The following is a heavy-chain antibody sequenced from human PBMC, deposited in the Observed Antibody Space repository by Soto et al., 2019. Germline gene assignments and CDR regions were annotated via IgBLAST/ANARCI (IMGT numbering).Heavy chain of an antibody. J-gene: IGHJ6*02. D-gene: IGHD3-3*01. CDR1: GYTFTGYY. CDR2: INPNSGGT. CDR3: ARGGQNYDFWSGYYSYYYYGMDV. V-gene: IGHV1-2*02. Sequence: ASVKVSCKASGYTFTGYYMHWVRQAPGQGLEWMGWINPNSGGTNYAQKFQGRVTMTRDTSISTAYMELSRLRSDDTAVYYCARGGQNYDFWSGYYSYYYYGMDVWGQGTTVTVSS.